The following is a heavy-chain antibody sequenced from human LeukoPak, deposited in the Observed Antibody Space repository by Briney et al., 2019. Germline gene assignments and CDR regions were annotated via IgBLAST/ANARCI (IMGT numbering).Heavy chain of an antibody. CDR2: IKQDGSEK. Sequence: GGSLRLSCAASGFAFSSNWMNWVRRAPGKGLEGVANIKQDGSEKYYVNSVKGRFTISRDNAKNSLYLQMNSLRAEDTAVYYCARDLLAVAATGIGFDDWGQGTLVTVSS. D-gene: IGHD6-19*01. J-gene: IGHJ4*02. V-gene: IGHV3-7*01. CDR1: GFAFSSNW. CDR3: ARDLLAVAATGIGFDD.